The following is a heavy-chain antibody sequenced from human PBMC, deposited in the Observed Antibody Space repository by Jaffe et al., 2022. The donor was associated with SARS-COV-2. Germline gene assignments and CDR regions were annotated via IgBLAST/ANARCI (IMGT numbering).Heavy chain of an antibody. CDR2: ISSSSSYI. CDR3: VAGDPNYYYYYGMDV. CDR1: GFTFSSYS. V-gene: IGHV3-21*01. Sequence: EVQLVESGGGLVKPGGSLRLSCAASGFTFSSYSMNWVRQAPGKGLEWVSSISSSSSYIYYADSVKGRFTISRDNAKNSLYLQMNSLRAEDTAVYYCVAGDPNYYYYYGMDVWGQGTTVTVSS. J-gene: IGHJ6*02. D-gene: IGHD3-16*01.